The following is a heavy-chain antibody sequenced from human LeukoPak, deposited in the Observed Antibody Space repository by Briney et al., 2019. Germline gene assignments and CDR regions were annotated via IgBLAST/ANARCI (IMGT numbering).Heavy chain of an antibody. CDR3: ARDLGYCSSTSCYKGWFDP. V-gene: IGHV1-2*02. CDR1: VYTFTGYY. J-gene: IGHJ5*02. CDR2: INPNSGGT. Sequence: SVKVSFTASVYTFTGYYMHWVRQAPRQPLEWMVWINPNSGGTNYAQKFQGRVTMTRDTSISTAYMELSRLRSDDTAVYYCARDLGYCSSTSCYKGWFDPWGQGTLVTVSS. D-gene: IGHD2-2*02.